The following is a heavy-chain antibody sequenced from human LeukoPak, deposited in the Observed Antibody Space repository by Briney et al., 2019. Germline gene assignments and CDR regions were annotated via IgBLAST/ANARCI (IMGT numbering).Heavy chain of an antibody. CDR1: GGTFSSYA. Sequence: ASVKVSCKASGGTFSSYAISWVRQAPGQGLEWMGGIIPIFGTANYAQKFQGRVTITADESTSTAYMELSSLRSEDTAVYYCARLGSYYYDSSGYYPPDYWGQGTLVTVSS. CDR2: IIPIFGTA. D-gene: IGHD3-22*01. CDR3: ARLGSYYYDSSGYYPPDY. J-gene: IGHJ4*02. V-gene: IGHV1-69*13.